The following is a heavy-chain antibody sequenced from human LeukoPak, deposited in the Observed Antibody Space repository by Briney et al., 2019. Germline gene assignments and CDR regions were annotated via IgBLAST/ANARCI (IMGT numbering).Heavy chain of an antibody. J-gene: IGHJ5*02. CDR3: AKALLRYFDWLAH. Sequence: GGSLRLSCAGSGFSFSSYGMHWVRQAPGKGLEWVAFIRYDGSNKYYADSVKGRFTISRDNSKNTLYLQMNSLRAEDTAVYYCAKALLRYFDWLAHWGQGTLVTVSS. CDR1: GFSFSSYG. CDR2: IRYDGSNK. V-gene: IGHV3-30*02. D-gene: IGHD3-9*01.